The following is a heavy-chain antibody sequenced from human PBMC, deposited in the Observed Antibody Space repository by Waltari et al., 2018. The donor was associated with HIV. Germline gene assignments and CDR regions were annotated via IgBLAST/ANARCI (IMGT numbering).Heavy chain of an antibody. CDR1: GGTFSSYA. V-gene: IGHV1-69*01. J-gene: IGHJ4*02. CDR2: IIPIFGTA. D-gene: IGHD2-2*02. CDR3: ARGRYCSSTSCYTLSDY. Sequence: QVQLVQSGAEVKKPGSSVKVSCKASGGTFSSYAISWVRKAPGQGLEWMGGIIPIFGTANYAQKFQGRVTITADESTSTAYMELSSLRSEDTAVYYCARGRYCSSTSCYTLSDYWGQGTLVTVSS.